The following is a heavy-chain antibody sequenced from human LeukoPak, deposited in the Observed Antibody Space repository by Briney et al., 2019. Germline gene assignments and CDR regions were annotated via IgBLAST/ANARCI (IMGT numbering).Heavy chain of an antibody. CDR2: ISGSGDSR. CDR1: GFTFSSYA. D-gene: IGHD6-13*01. V-gene: IGHV3-23*01. CDR3: AKLPVSIAAAGTYYFDY. Sequence: GGSLRLSCAASGFTFSSYAMSWVRQAPGRGLEWVSAISGSGDSRYYTDSVQGRFTISRANSKNRLYLQMNSLRAEDTAVYYCAKLPVSIAAAGTYYFDYWGQGTLVTVSS. J-gene: IGHJ4*02.